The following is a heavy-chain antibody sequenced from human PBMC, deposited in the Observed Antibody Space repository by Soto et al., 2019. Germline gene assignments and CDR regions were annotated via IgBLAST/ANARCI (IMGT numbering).Heavy chain of an antibody. V-gene: IGHV3-30*18. CDR3: AKDQGIAASHGID. D-gene: IGHD6-13*01. CDR2: ISNGGSDK. Sequence: QVQLVESGGGVVQPGTSLRLSCAASGFTFNNYGMQWVCQAPGTGLEWVAAISNGGSDKYYADSVKGRLTISRDNSKHTLYLQMDSLRAEDTAVYYCAKDQGIAASHGIDWGQGTMVTVSS. J-gene: IGHJ3*01. CDR1: GFTFNNYG.